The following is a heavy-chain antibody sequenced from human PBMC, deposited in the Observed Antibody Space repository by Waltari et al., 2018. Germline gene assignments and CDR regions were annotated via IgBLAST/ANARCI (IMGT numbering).Heavy chain of an antibody. CDR1: GYSISSGYY. CDR3: ARAGYSSSWDVDY. CDR2: IYQSGST. D-gene: IGHD6-13*01. V-gene: IGHV4-38-2*01. J-gene: IGHJ4*02. Sequence: QVQLQESGPGLVKPSETLSLTCAVSGYSISSGYYWGWIRQPPGKGLGWIGNIYQSGSTDNNPSRKSRVPISVDTSKNQFSRKLSSVTAADTALYYCARAGYSSSWDVDYWGQGTLVTVSS.